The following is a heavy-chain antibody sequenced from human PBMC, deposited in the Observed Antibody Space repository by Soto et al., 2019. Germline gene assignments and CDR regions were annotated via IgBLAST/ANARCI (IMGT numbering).Heavy chain of an antibody. Sequence: GGSLRLSCAASGFTFSSYGMHWVRQAPGKGLEWVAVIWYDGSNKYYADSVKGRFTISRDNSKNTLYLQMNSLRAEDTAAYYCARGLLTTGYYYYGMDVWGQGTTVTVSS. V-gene: IGHV3-33*01. D-gene: IGHD4-17*01. CDR3: ARGLLTTGYYYYGMDV. CDR2: IWYDGSNK. CDR1: GFTFSSYG. J-gene: IGHJ6*02.